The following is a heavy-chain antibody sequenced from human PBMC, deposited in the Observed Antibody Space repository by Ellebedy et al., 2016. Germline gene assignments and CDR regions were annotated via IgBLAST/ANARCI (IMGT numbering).Heavy chain of an antibody. V-gene: IGHV3-30*04. Sequence: GESLKISXVASGFAFSSYAMHWVRQAPGKGLEWLAVISYDGSIKYYEDSVKGRFTISRDNSKDTLYLQMNSLRGEDTALYYCARGVGGTSLNWFDPWGQGTLVTVSS. CDR1: GFAFSSYA. D-gene: IGHD3-16*01. CDR3: ARGVGGTSLNWFDP. CDR2: ISYDGSIK. J-gene: IGHJ5*02.